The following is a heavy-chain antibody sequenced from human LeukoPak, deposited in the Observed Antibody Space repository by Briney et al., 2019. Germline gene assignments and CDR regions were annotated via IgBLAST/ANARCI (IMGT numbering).Heavy chain of an antibody. J-gene: IGHJ5*02. CDR3: ARDRGVIVATTNWFDP. CDR2: IYYSGST. D-gene: IGHD5-12*01. Sequence: PSETLSLTCTVSGGSISSYYWSWIRQPPGKGLEWIGYIYYSGSTNYNPSLKSRVTISVDTSKNQFSLKLSSVTAADTAVYYCARDRGVIVATTNWFDPWGQGTLVTVSS. V-gene: IGHV4-59*01. CDR1: GGSISSYY.